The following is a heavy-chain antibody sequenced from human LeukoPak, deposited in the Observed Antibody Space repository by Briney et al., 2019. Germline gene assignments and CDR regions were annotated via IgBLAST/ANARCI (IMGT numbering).Heavy chain of an antibody. Sequence: GGSLRLSCAASGFTFSSYWMHWVRQAPGKGLEWVAVISYDGSNKYYADSVKGRFTISRDNSKNTLYLQMNSLRAEDTAVYYCAREKIVVVPAAYFDYWGQGTLVTVSS. CDR2: ISYDGSNK. D-gene: IGHD2-2*01. V-gene: IGHV3-30*03. CDR1: GFTFSSYW. CDR3: AREKIVVVPAAYFDY. J-gene: IGHJ4*02.